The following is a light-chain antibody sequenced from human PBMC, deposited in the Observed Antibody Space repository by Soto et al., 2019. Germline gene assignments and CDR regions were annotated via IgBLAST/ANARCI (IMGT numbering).Light chain of an antibody. CDR3: ATWDDSLNGPV. J-gene: IGLJ2*01. CDR2: YDD. Sequence: QSVLTQPPSVSEAPRQRVTISCSGSSSNIGNNAVNWYQQSQEKAPKLLIYYDDLLSSGVSDRFSGSKSGTSASLAISGLQSEDDADYYCATWDDSLNGPVFGGGTKLTVL. CDR1: SSNIGNNA. V-gene: IGLV1-36*01.